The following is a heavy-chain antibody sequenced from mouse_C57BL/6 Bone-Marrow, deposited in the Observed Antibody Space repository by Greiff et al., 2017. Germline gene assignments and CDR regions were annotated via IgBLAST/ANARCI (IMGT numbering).Heavy chain of an antibody. D-gene: IGHD1-1*01. V-gene: IGHV3-6*01. Sequence: EVKLTESVPGLVKPSQSLSLTCSVTGYSITSGYYWNWIRQFPGNKLEWMGYISYDGSNNYNPSLKNRISITRDTSKNQFFLKLNSVTTEDTATYYCARAPPYYYGSSYPYAMDYWGQGTSVTVSS. CDR1: GYSITSGYY. J-gene: IGHJ4*01. CDR2: ISYDGSN. CDR3: ARAPPYYYGSSYPYAMDY.